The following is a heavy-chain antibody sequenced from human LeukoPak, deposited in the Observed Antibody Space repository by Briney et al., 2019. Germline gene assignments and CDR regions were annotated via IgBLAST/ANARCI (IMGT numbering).Heavy chain of an antibody. CDR3: ARMSGYVWGSYRYTPDY. CDR2: ISGSGGST. D-gene: IGHD3-16*02. Sequence: GGSLRLSCAASGFTFSSYAMSWVRQAPGKGLEWVSAISGSGGSTYYADSVKGRFTISRDNSKNTLYLQMNSLRAEDTAVYYCARMSGYVWGSYRYTPDYWGQGTLVTVSS. CDR1: GFTFSSYA. V-gene: IGHV3-23*01. J-gene: IGHJ4*02.